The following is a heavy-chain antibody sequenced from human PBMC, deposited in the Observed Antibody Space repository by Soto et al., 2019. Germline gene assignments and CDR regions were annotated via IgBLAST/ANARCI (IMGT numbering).Heavy chain of an antibody. Sequence: GESLRLSCAVSGFNVMSYCMSWVRQAPGKGLEWVASIKEDGSEIYYLHSVRGRFSISRDSAGNALHLTMNYLSAEDTGVYFCARDIGFDYVNWGQGTLVTVSS. CDR1: GFNVMSYC. CDR3: ARDIGFDYVN. V-gene: IGHV3-7*01. D-gene: IGHD3-16*01. J-gene: IGHJ4*02. CDR2: IKEDGSEI.